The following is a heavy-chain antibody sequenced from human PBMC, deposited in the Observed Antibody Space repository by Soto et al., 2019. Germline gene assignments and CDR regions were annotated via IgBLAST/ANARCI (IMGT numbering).Heavy chain of an antibody. D-gene: IGHD3-10*01. CDR2: IYHSGST. CDR3: ARDRGRGSGNHGMDV. V-gene: IGHV4-4*02. CDR1: GGSISSSNW. J-gene: IGHJ6*02. Sequence: SETLSLTCAVSGGSISSSNWWSWVRQPPGKGLEWIGEIYHSGSTNYNPSLKSRVTISVDKSKNQFSLKLSSVTAADTAVYYCARDRGRGSGNHGMDVWGQGTTVTVSS.